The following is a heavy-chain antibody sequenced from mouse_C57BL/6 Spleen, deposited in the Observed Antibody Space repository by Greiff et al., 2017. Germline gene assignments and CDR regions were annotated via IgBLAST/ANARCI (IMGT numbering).Heavy chain of an antibody. V-gene: IGHV1-52*01. Sequence: QVQLQQPGAELVRPGSSVKLSCKASGYTFTSYWMHWVKQRPIQGLEWIGNIDPSDSETHYNQKFKDKDTLTVDKSSSTAYMLLSSLTSEDSAVXYCAVLRRDDMDYWGQGTSVTVSS. CDR2: IDPSDSET. CDR3: AVLRRDDMDY. D-gene: IGHD2-4*01. J-gene: IGHJ4*01. CDR1: GYTFTSYW.